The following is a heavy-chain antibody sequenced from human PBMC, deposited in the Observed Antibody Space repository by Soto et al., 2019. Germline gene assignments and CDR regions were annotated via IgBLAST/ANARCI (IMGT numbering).Heavy chain of an antibody. J-gene: IGHJ4*02. CDR3: AREKDCTSASCYRGHFDY. CDR1: GFTFSSYA. D-gene: IGHD2-2*01. Sequence: GGSVRLSCATSGFTFSSYAMHWVRQAPGKGLEWVAAIWYDGSNKYYADSVKGRFTISKDNSENTLYLQMNSLRAEDTAVYYCAREKDCTSASCYRGHFDYWGQGALVTVSS. CDR2: IWYDGSNK. V-gene: IGHV3-33*01.